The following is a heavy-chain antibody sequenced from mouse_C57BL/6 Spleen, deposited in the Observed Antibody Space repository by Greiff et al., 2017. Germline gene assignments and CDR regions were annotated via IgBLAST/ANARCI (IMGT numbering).Heavy chain of an antibody. V-gene: IGHV1-18*01. CDR1: GYTFTDYN. D-gene: IGHD4-1*01. Sequence: VQLQQSGPELVKPGASVKIPCKASGYTFTDYNMDWVKQSHGKSLEWIGDINPNNGGTNYNQKFKGKATLTVDKSSSTAYMELRSLTSEDTAVYYCARRRSNWGLDYWGQGTTLTVSS. J-gene: IGHJ2*01. CDR3: ARRRSNWGLDY. CDR2: INPNNGGT.